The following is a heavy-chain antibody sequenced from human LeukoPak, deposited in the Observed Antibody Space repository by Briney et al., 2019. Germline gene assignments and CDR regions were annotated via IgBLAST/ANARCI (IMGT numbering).Heavy chain of an antibody. Sequence: GGSLRLSCAVSGFTFSSYWMHWVRQAPGKGLVWVSRIDRDGSRINYTDSVKGRFTISRDNGKNTLFLQMNSLRAEDAAVYYCVRGNDYGGPHYWGQGTLVTVSS. CDR2: IDRDGSRI. J-gene: IGHJ4*02. CDR1: GFTFSSYW. CDR3: VRGNDYGGPHY. D-gene: IGHD4-23*01. V-gene: IGHV3-74*01.